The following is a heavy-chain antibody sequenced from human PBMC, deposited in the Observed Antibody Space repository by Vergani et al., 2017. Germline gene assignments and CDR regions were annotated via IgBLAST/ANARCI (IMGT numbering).Heavy chain of an antibody. CDR2: IYTSGST. D-gene: IGHD2-2*02. V-gene: IGHV4-61*02. Sequence: QVQMQESGPGLVKTSETLSLTCTVSGGSISSGSYYWNWIRQPAGQGLEWIGRIYTSGSTNYDPSLKSRVTMSVDTSKNQFSLKLSSVTAAGTAVYYCASSYQVLYEGYAFDIWGQGTMVTVSS. CDR3: ASSYQVLYEGYAFDI. CDR1: GGSISSGSYY. J-gene: IGHJ3*02.